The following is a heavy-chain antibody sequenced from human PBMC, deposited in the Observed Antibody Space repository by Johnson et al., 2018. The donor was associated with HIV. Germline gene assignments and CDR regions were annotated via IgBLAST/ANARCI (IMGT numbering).Heavy chain of an antibody. Sequence: VQLLESGGGLVKPGGSLRLSCAASGFTFDDYGLSWVRQTPGKGLEWVSGINWNGGSTGYADSVKGRFTISRDNAKNSLYLQMNSLRAEDTAMYYCARVSLYSGNYSGLNSGGFGIWGQGTMVTVSS. CDR3: ARVSLYSGNYSGLNSGGFGI. J-gene: IGHJ3*02. D-gene: IGHD1-26*01. CDR1: GFTFDDYG. V-gene: IGHV3-20*04. CDR2: INWNGGST.